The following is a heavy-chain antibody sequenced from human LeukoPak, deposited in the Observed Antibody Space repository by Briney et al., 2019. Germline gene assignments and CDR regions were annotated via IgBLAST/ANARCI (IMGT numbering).Heavy chain of an antibody. Sequence: SETLSLTCAVYGGSFSGYYWSWIRQPPGKGLEWIGEINHSGSTNYNPSLKSRVTISVDTSKNQFPLKLYSVTAADTALYYCARGGGGDWGQGTLVTVSS. CDR3: ARGGGGD. V-gene: IGHV4-34*01. CDR1: GGSFSGYY. J-gene: IGHJ4*02. D-gene: IGHD3-16*01. CDR2: INHSGST.